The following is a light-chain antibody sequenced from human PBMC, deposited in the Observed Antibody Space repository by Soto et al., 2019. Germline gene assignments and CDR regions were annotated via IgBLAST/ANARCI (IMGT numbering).Light chain of an antibody. Sequence: DTVLIQSPATLSLSPGEGATLSCRASHTVANFLAWYQHKAGQAPRLLIYDVSNRATGIPARFSGSGSGTDFTLTISSLEPDDFAVYYCQQRGNWPPTFGGGTKVEIK. CDR3: QQRGNWPPT. CDR1: HTVANF. V-gene: IGKV3-11*01. CDR2: DVS. J-gene: IGKJ4*01.